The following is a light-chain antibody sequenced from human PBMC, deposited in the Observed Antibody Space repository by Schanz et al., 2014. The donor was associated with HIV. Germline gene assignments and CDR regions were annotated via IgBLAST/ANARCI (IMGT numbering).Light chain of an antibody. V-gene: IGKV3-15*01. CDR2: GAI. Sequence: EIVLTQSPATLSLSPGERATLSCRASQSISSYLAWYQQKPGQAPRLLIYGAITRATGIPARFSGSGSGTEXTLXXXSXRXEXFAVYYCQQYNNWPPYTFGQGTKLEIK. J-gene: IGKJ2*01. CDR1: QSISSY. CDR3: QQYNNWPPYT.